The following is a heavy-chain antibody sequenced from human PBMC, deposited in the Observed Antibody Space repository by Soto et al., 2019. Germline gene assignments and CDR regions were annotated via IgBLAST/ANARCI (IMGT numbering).Heavy chain of an antibody. Sequence: ASVKVSCKASGYTFTSNWIHWVRRAPGQGLEWMGIINPNGGSAYYAQKFQGRVMLTRDTSTSTVYMEVTSLTSEDTAVYYCARDHSISSSGAWWLDPWGQGTLVTVS. CDR1: GYTFTSNW. J-gene: IGHJ5*02. V-gene: IGHV1-46*01. D-gene: IGHD6-13*01. CDR3: ARDHSISSSGAWWLDP. CDR2: INPNGGSA.